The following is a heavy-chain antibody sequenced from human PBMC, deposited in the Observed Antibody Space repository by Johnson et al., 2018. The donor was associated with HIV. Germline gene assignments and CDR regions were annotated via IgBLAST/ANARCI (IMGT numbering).Heavy chain of an antibody. CDR3: AYPREGSSWSNDAFDI. V-gene: IGHV3-30*02. CDR1: GFTFDDYA. D-gene: IGHD6-13*01. CDR2: IRYDGSNK. J-gene: IGHJ3*02. Sequence: QVQLVESGGGLVQPGRSLKLSCAASGFTFDDYAMHWVRQTPGKGLEWVAFIRYDGSNKYYADSVKGRFTISRDNSNNTLYLQMNSLRAEDTAVYYCAYPREGSSWSNDAFDIWGQGTMVTVSS.